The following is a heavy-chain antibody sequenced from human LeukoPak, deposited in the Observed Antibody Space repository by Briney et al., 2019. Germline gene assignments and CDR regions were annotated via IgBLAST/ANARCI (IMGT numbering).Heavy chain of an antibody. J-gene: IGHJ3*02. CDR3: ARPRTGYYAHDSFDI. Sequence: GESLKISCKGSEYSFSNYWIGWVRQMPGKGLELMGVIYPGDSDTRYSPSFQGQVTISADKSISTAYLQWSYLKASDTATYYCARPRTGYYAHDSFDIWGQGTMVTVSS. D-gene: IGHD3-22*01. V-gene: IGHV5-51*01. CDR2: IYPGDSDT. CDR1: EYSFSNYW.